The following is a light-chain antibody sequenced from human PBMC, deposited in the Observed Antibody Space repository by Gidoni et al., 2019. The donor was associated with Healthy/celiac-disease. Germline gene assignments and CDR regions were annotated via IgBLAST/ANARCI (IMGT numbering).Light chain of an antibody. CDR3: SSYTSSSTLWV. Sequence: QSALTQPASVSGSPGQSITISCTVTSSDVGGYNYVSWYQQHPGKAPKLMIYEVSNRPSGVPDRFSGSKSGNTASLTISGLQAEDEADYYCSSYTSSSTLWVFGGGTKLTVL. V-gene: IGLV2-14*01. CDR2: EVS. J-gene: IGLJ3*02. CDR1: SSDVGGYNY.